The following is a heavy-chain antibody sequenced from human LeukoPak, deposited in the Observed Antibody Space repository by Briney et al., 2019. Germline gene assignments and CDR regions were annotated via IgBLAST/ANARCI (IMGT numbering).Heavy chain of an antibody. CDR3: AKGTSSGSFSELES. D-gene: IGHD3-10*01. J-gene: IGHJ4*02. CDR2: ISGGGGST. CDR1: GFTFTSYS. V-gene: IGHV3-23*01. Sequence: PGGSLRLSCAASGFTFTSYSMNWVRQAPGKGLEWVSTISGGGGSTYYADSVKGRFTISRDNSKNTLYLQVNSLRGEDTAVYYCAKGTSSGSFSELESWGQGTLVTVSS.